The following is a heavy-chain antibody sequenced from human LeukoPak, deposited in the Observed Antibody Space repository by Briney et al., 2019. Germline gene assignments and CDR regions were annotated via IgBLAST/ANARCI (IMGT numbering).Heavy chain of an antibody. D-gene: IGHD5-12*01. J-gene: IGHJ4*02. Sequence: SETLSLTCAVYGGSFSGYYWSWIRQPPGKGLEWIGEINHSGSTNYNPSLKSRVTMSVDTSKNQFSLKLSSVTAADTAVYYCAGRGYSGRFDYWGQGTLVTVSS. V-gene: IGHV4-34*01. CDR3: AGRGYSGRFDY. CDR1: GGSFSGYY. CDR2: INHSGST.